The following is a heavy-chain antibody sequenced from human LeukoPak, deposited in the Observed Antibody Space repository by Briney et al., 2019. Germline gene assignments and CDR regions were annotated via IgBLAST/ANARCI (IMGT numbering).Heavy chain of an antibody. J-gene: IGHJ2*01. CDR3: AKANYYDSSGYYYSPDWYFDL. CDR1: GVTFGGYA. V-gene: IGHV3-9*03. Sequence: GRSLRLSCAASGVTFGGYAMHWVRQAPGKGLEWVGGICWNCGSIGYADSVNGTFTISRDNAKNSLYLQINSPRAEDMALYYCAKANYYDSSGYYYSPDWYFDLWGRGTLVTVSS. CDR2: ICWNCGSI. D-gene: IGHD3-22*01.